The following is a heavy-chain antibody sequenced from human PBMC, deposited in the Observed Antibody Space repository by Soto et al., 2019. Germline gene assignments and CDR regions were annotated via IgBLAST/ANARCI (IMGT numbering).Heavy chain of an antibody. V-gene: IGHV4-34*01. J-gene: IGHJ5*02. CDR2: INHSGST. CDR1: GGSFSGYY. Sequence: SETLSLTCAVYGGSFSGYYWSWIRQPPGKGLEWIGEINHSGSTNYNPSLKSRVTISVDTSKNQFSLKLSSVTAADTAVYYCARQSNWFDPWGQGTLVTVSS. CDR3: ARQSNWFDP.